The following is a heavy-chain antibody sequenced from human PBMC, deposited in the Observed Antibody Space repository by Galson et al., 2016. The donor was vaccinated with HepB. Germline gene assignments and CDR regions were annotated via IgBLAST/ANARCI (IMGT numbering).Heavy chain of an antibody. CDR1: GYAFTSHD. V-gene: IGHV1-8*01. CDR3: ARWSDRANPSGNLDY. CDR2: MNPNAGNS. D-gene: IGHD3-22*01. Sequence: SVKVSCKASGYAFTSHDIIWVRQANGQGFEWLGWMNPNAGNSGYAEKFQGRVTMTTNTSIGTAYMELSSLRSEDTAVYYCARWSDRANPSGNLDYWAQGTLVTVSS. J-gene: IGHJ4*02.